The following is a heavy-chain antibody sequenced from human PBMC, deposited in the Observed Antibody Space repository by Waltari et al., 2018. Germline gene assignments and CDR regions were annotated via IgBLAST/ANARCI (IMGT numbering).Heavy chain of an antibody. Sequence: EVQVVESGGRVVRPGGSLRLACLASGCTLDDDGMSWVRQPPGKGLEWVSSITWNGARAGYADSVKGRFTISRDNAKNSLYLEMNDLRAEDTALYHCARDPTVVPYYYMDVWGKGTTVTVSS. D-gene: IGHD2-15*01. J-gene: IGHJ6*03. CDR3: ARDPTVVPYYYMDV. V-gene: IGHV3-20*01. CDR2: ITWNGARA. CDR1: GCTLDDDG.